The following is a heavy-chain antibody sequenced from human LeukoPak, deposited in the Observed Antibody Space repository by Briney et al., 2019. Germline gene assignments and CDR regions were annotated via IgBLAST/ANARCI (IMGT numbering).Heavy chain of an antibody. J-gene: IGHJ4*02. D-gene: IGHD1-26*01. CDR3: ARDFSSGSFYGDYYFDY. Sequence: GGSLRLSCAASGFIFSSYWMSWVRQAPGKGLEWVANIKKDGSEKYYVDSVKGRFTISRDNAKKSLYLQMNSLRAEGTAVYYCARDFSSGSFYGDYYFDYWGQGTLVTVSS. CDR1: GFIFSSYW. V-gene: IGHV3-7*01. CDR2: IKKDGSEK.